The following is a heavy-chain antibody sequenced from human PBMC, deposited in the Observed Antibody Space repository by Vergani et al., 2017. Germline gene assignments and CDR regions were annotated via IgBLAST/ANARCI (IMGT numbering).Heavy chain of an antibody. D-gene: IGHD6-13*01. CDR2: IYPDDSDT. V-gene: IGHV5-51*01. J-gene: IGHJ4*02. CDR1: GYRFHTYW. Sequence: EVQLVQSGAEVKKPGESLKISCEASGYRFHTYWIGWVRQVPGKGLEWIGIIYPDDSDTIYSPSFEGQVTISADKSITTVYLQWTSLKASDTATYYCARHRGSSARVEYWGQGSLVTVSS. CDR3: ARHRGSSARVEY.